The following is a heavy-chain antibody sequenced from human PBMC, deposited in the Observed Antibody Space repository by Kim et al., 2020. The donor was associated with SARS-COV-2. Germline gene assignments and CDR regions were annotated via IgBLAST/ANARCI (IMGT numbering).Heavy chain of an antibody. J-gene: IGHJ4*02. D-gene: IGHD2-8*01. CDR2: IIPILGIA. CDR3: AREYCTNGVCYTSSFPEDY. Sequence: SVKVSCKASGGTFSSYAISWVRQAPGQGLEWMGRIIPILGIAHYAQKFQGRVTITADKSTSTAYMELSSLRSEDTAVYYCAREYCTNGVCYTSSFPEDYWGQGTLVTVSS. CDR1: GGTFSSYA. V-gene: IGHV1-69*04.